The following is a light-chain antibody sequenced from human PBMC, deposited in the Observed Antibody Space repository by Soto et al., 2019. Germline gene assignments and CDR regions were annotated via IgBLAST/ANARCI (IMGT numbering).Light chain of an antibody. CDR1: QGIITW. V-gene: IGKV1-12*01. Sequence: DIQMTQSPSSVSASVGDRVTITCRASQGIITWLAWYQQKPGKAPNLLIFAASNLQSGIPSRFSGSGSGTDFTLTISSLQPEDFAPNYCHQANSFPHTFGGGTNVEIK. J-gene: IGKJ4*01. CDR3: HQANSFPHT. CDR2: AAS.